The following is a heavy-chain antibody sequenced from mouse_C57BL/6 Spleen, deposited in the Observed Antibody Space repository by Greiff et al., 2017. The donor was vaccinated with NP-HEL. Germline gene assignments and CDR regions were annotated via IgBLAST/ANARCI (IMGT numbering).Heavy chain of an antibody. J-gene: IGHJ1*03. V-gene: IGHV1-50*01. CDR1: GYTFTSYW. CDR2: IDSSDSYT. D-gene: IGHD2-4*01. Sequence: QVQLQQSGAELVKPGASVKLSCKASGYTFTSYWMQWVKQRPGQGLEWIGEIDSSDSYTNYNQKLKGKATLTVDTSSSTAYMQLSSLTSEDSAVYYCARGRMITTRWYFDVWGTGTTVTVSS. CDR3: ARGRMITTRWYFDV.